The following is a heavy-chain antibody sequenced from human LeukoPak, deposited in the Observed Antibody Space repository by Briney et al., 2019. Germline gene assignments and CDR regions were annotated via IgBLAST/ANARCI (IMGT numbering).Heavy chain of an antibody. D-gene: IGHD3-10*01. CDR1: GFTFSSYE. CDR2: ISSSGSTI. Sequence: GGSLRLSCAASGFTFSSYEMIWVRQAPGKGLEWVSYISSSGSTIYYADSVKGRFTISRDNAKNSLYLQMNSLRAEDTAVYYCARRAAAITMVRGVIITSFKVNYYMDVWGKGTTVTISS. V-gene: IGHV3-48*03. CDR3: ARRAAAITMVRGVIITSFKVNYYMDV. J-gene: IGHJ6*03.